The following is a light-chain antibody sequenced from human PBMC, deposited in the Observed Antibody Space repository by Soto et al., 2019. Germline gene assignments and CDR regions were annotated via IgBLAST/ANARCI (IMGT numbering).Light chain of an antibody. V-gene: IGKV3-11*01. J-gene: IGKJ2*01. CDR3: QQRYNWPPT. CDR1: QSVSSF. CDR2: DAS. Sequence: EIVLTQSPATLSLSPGERATLACRASQSVSSFLAWYQQKPGQAPRLLMYDASNRATGIPARFSGSGSGTDFTLNISSLEPEDFAVYYCQQRYNWPPTFGQGTKLEIK.